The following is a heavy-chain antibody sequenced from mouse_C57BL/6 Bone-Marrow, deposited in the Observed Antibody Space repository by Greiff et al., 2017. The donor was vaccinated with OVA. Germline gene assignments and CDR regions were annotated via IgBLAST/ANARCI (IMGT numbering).Heavy chain of an antibody. CDR2: IFPGSGST. D-gene: IGHD2-3*01. CDR3: ARWDDGYPYYFDF. J-gene: IGHJ2*01. CDR1: GYTFTDYY. V-gene: IGHV1-75*01. Sequence: VHLVESGPELVKPGASVKISCKASGYTFTDYYINWVKQRPGQGLEWIGWIFPGSGSTYYNEKFKGKATLTVDKSSSTAYMLLSSLTSEDSAVYFCARWDDGYPYYFDFWGQGTTLTVSS.